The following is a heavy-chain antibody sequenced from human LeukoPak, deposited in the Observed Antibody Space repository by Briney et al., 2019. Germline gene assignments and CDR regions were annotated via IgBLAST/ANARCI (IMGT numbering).Heavy chain of an antibody. CDR3: ARERRVTGHGDYLIDY. Sequence: GGSLRLSCAASGFTFSSYAMSWVRQAPGKGLECVSAISGSGGSTYYADSVKGRFTISRDNSKNTLYLQMNSLRAEDTAVYYCARERRVTGHGDYLIDYWGQGTLVTVSS. V-gene: IGHV3-23*01. CDR1: GFTFSSYA. D-gene: IGHD4-17*01. CDR2: ISGSGGST. J-gene: IGHJ4*02.